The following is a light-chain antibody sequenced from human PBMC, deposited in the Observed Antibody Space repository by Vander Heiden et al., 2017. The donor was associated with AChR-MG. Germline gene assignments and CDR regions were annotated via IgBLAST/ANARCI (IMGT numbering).Light chain of an antibody. CDR3: RQALQTPYT. V-gene: IGKV2-28*01. CDR2: LGS. CDR1: QSLLHSNGYNY. Sequence: DIVMTQSPLSLPVTPGEPASISCGSSQSLLHSNGYNYLDWYLQKPGQSPQLLIYLGSNRASGVPDRFSGSGSGTDFTLKISRVEAEDVGVYYCRQALQTPYTFGQGTKLEIK. J-gene: IGKJ2*01.